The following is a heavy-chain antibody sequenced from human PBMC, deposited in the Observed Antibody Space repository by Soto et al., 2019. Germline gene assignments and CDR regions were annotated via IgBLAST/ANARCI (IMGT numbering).Heavy chain of an antibody. Sequence: PSETLSLTCTVSGGSVSSGSYYWSWTRQPPGKGLEWIGYIYYSGSTNYNPSLKSRVTISVDTSRNQFSLHLKSVTPEDTAVYYCARDAVTMVRGIIMDYYGMDVWGRGTTVTVSS. D-gene: IGHD3-10*01. V-gene: IGHV4-61*01. J-gene: IGHJ6*02. CDR1: GGSVSSGSYY. CDR3: ARDAVTMVRGIIMDYYGMDV. CDR2: IYYSGST.